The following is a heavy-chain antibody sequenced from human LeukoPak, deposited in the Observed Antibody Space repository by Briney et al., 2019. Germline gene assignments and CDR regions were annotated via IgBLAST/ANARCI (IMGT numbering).Heavy chain of an antibody. Sequence: PGGSLRLSCAASGFTFSSYSMTWVRQAPGKGLEWVSSITSSSSDIYYADSVKGRFTVSRDDAKHSLSLQMNSLRGEDTAVYYCARVDWELLDGDFDYWGQGTLVTVSS. CDR2: ITSSSSDI. J-gene: IGHJ4*02. D-gene: IGHD1-26*01. CDR1: GFTFSSYS. V-gene: IGHV3-21*01. CDR3: ARVDWELLDGDFDY.